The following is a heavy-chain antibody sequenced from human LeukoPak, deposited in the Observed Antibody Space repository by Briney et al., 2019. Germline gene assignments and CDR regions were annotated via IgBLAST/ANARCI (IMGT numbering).Heavy chain of an antibody. J-gene: IGHJ5*02. D-gene: IGHD2-2*01. Sequence: SQTLSLTCTVSGGSISSGDYYWSWIRQPPGKGLEWIGYIYSSGSTYYNPSLKSRVTISVDTSKNQFSLKLSSVTAADTAVYYCARTPGGIYCSSTSCYDLRWFDPWGRGTLVTVSS. CDR2: IYSSGST. V-gene: IGHV4-30-4*08. CDR3: ARTPGGIYCSSTSCYDLRWFDP. CDR1: GGSISSGDYY.